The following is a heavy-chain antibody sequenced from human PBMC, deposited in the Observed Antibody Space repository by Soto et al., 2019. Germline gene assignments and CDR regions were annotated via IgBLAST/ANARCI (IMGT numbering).Heavy chain of an antibody. J-gene: IGHJ6*02. CDR1: GASISTFY. D-gene: IGHD5-18*01. CDR2: IYNIGST. CDR3: ARGGRDSFDYLEGLDV. V-gene: IGHV4-59*01. Sequence: PSETLSLTCTVSGASISTFYWTWIRQPPGKGLEWIGYIYNIGSTNYNPSLKSRVTISVDTSKNLFSLKLTSVTAADTAVYYCARGGRDSFDYLEGLDVWGQGTTVTVSS.